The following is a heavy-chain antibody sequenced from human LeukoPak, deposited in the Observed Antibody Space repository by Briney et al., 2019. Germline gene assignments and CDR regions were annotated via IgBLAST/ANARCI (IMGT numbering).Heavy chain of an antibody. D-gene: IGHD6-19*01. V-gene: IGHV4-59*08. CDR3: ASESVALAGIDY. Sequence: SETLSLTCTVSGGSISDYYWTWIRRPPGKGPECLGYTHYSGSTNYNPSLKSRVTISVDTSKNQFSLKLSSVTAADTAVYYCASESVALAGIDYWGQGTLVTVSS. CDR2: THYSGST. CDR1: GGSISDYY. J-gene: IGHJ4*02.